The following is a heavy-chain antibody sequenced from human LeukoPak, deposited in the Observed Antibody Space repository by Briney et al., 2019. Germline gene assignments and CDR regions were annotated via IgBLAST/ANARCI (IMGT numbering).Heavy chain of an antibody. CDR1: GFTFTSYG. CDR3: ARGEGLLDY. CDR2: ISAYNGNT. J-gene: IGHJ4*02. Sequence: GGSLRLSCAASGFTFTSYGISWVRQAPGQGLEWMGWISAYNGNTNYAQKLQGRVTMTTDTSTSTAYMELRSLRSDDTAVYYCARGEGLLDYWGQGTLVTVSS. V-gene: IGHV1-18*01.